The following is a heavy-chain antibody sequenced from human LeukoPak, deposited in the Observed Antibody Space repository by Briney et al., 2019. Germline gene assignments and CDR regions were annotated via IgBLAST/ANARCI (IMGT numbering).Heavy chain of an antibody. CDR1: GGSFSGYS. Sequence: SETLSLTCAVYGGSFSGYSWSWIRQPPGKGLEWIGYIYHSGSTYYNPSLKSRVTISVDRSKNQFSLKLSSVTAADTAVYYCARFMVTQVGNWFDPWGQGTLVTVSS. CDR3: ARFMVTQVGNWFDP. V-gene: IGHV4-30-2*01. J-gene: IGHJ5*02. D-gene: IGHD1-26*01. CDR2: IYHSGST.